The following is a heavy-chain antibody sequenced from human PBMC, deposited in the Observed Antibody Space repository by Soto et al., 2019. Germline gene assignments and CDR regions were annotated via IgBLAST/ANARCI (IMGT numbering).Heavy chain of an antibody. D-gene: IGHD5-18*01. Sequence: PGGSLRLSCAASGFTFDDYTMHWVRQAPGKGLEWVSLISWDGGSTYYADSAKGRFTISRDNSKNSLYLQMNSLRTEDTALYYCAKDCGYSYGYDYYGMDVWGQGTTVTVSS. CDR3: AKDCGYSYGYDYYGMDV. CDR1: GFTFDDYT. J-gene: IGHJ6*02. CDR2: ISWDGGST. V-gene: IGHV3-43*01.